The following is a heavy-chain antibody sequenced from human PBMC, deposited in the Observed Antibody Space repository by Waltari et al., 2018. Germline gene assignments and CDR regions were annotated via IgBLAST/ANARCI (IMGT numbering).Heavy chain of an antibody. CDR1: GGSFSGYY. CDR3: ARDNGHPTARHYYYGMDV. D-gene: IGHD2-8*01. V-gene: IGHV4-34*01. J-gene: IGHJ6*02. CDR2: INHSGST. Sequence: QVQLQQWGAGLLKPSETLSLTCAVYGGSFSGYYWSWIRQPPGKGLEWIGEINHSGSTNYNPSLKSRGTISVDTSKNQFSLKRSSVTAADTAVYYCARDNGHPTARHYYYGMDVWGQGTTVTVSS.